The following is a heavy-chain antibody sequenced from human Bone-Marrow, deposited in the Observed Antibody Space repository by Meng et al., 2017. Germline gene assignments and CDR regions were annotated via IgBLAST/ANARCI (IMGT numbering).Heavy chain of an antibody. J-gene: IGHJ5*02. CDR3: ARVDLAVTGIGS. Sequence: GPLRLSCTVLGGSISSSSYYWGWIRQPPGKGLEWIGSIYYSGSTYYNPSLKSRVTISVDTYKNQFSLKLSSVTAADTSVYYCARVDLAVTGIGSWGQGTLVTVSS. CDR1: GGSISSSSYY. CDR2: IYYSGST. D-gene: IGHD6-19*01. V-gene: IGHV4-39*07.